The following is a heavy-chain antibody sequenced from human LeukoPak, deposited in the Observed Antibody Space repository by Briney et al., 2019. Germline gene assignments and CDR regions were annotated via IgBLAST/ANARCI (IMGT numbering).Heavy chain of an antibody. J-gene: IGHJ4*02. Sequence: SETLSLTCTVSGVSITSNYWSWIRQPPGKGLEWVGFISYSGGTAYRPSLKSRVTISLDTSKNQFSLKVSSVTAADTAVYYCARGGGYDWGAFDYWGQGTLVTVSS. D-gene: IGHD5-12*01. CDR2: ISYSGGT. V-gene: IGHV4-59*01. CDR1: GVSITSNY. CDR3: ARGGGYDWGAFDY.